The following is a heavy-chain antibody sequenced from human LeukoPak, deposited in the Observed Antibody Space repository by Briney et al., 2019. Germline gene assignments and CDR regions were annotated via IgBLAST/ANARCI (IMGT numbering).Heavy chain of an antibody. Sequence: GASVKVSCKASGYTFTSYGISWVRQAPGQGLEWMGWISAYNGNTNYAQKLQGRVTMTTDTSTSTAYMELRSLRSDDTAMYYCERDERVNYYGSGSYRRWFDPWGQGTLVTVSS. CDR1: GYTFTSYG. CDR3: ERDERVNYYGSGSYRRWFDP. CDR2: ISAYNGNT. J-gene: IGHJ5*02. D-gene: IGHD3-10*01. V-gene: IGHV1-18*01.